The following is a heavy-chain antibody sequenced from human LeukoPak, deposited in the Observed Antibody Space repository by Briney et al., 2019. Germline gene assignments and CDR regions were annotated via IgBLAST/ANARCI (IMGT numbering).Heavy chain of an antibody. J-gene: IGHJ4*02. CDR1: GGTFSSYA. V-gene: IGHV1-69*05. CDR3: ARGSSGSYSYYFDY. Sequence: GASVKVSCKASGGTFSSYAISGVRQAPGQGLEWMGGIIPIFGTANYAQKLQGRVTITTDESTSTAYMELSSPRSEDTAVYYCARGSSGSYSYYFDYWGQGTLVTVSS. CDR2: IIPIFGTA. D-gene: IGHD1-26*01.